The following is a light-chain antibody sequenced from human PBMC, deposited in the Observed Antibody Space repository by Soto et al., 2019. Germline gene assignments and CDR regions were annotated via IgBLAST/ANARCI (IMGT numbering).Light chain of an antibody. V-gene: IGKV3-20*01. Sequence: VCTQAPSALSLSPGERATLSCRASFITSYLAWYQQKPGQAPRLLIYGPSTRATGIPDRFSGSGSGTDFTLTISGLEPEDFAVYYCQQYGSSPWTFGQGTKVDIK. J-gene: IGKJ1*01. CDR3: QQYGSSPWT. CDR1: FITSY. CDR2: GPS.